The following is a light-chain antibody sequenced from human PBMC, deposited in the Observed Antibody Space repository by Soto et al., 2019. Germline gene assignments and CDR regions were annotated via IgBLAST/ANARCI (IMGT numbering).Light chain of an antibody. Sequence: QSALTQPASVSGSPGQSITISCTGTSSDVGIYNLVSWYQQHPGKAPKLMIYEVSNRPAGVSNRFSGSKSGNKASPTISGLQAEDEADYYCSSYTTSTTLVFGAGTKLTVL. J-gene: IGLJ1*01. CDR3: SSYTTSTTLV. V-gene: IGLV2-14*02. CDR1: SSDVGIYNL. CDR2: EVS.